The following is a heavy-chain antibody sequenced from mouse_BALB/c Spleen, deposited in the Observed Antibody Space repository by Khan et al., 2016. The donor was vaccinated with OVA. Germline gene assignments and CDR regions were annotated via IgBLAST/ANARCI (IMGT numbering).Heavy chain of an antibody. CDR2: IWAGGST. J-gene: IGHJ1*01. Sequence: QVQLKQSGPGLVAPSQSLSITCTVSGFSLTSYGVHWVRQTPGKGLEWLGVIWAGGSTNYNSDIRSRLSINKDNYKSKVFLKMNNLQTDDTAMYCCARDLGSSHWYFDVWGAGTTVTVSS. D-gene: IGHD1-1*01. V-gene: IGHV2-9*02. CDR1: GFSLTSYG. CDR3: ARDLGSSHWYFDV.